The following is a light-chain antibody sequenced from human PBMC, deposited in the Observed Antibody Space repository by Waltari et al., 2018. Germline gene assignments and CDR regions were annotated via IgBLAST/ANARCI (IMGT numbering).Light chain of an antibody. V-gene: IGKV1-39*01. Sequence: DIQMTQSPSSLSASVGDRVTITCRASPSISTYLNWYQQKPGKAPNLLIHDASTLQIGVPARFSGSGSGTGFTLTISSLQPEDCATYYCQQTYSVPYTFGQGTRLEIK. J-gene: IGKJ2*01. CDR2: DAS. CDR3: QQTYSVPYT. CDR1: PSISTY.